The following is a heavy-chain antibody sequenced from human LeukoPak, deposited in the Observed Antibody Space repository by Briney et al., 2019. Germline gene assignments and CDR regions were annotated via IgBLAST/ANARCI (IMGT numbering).Heavy chain of an antibody. Sequence: ASVEVSCKASGYTFTSYYMHWVRQAPGQGLEWMGIINPSGGSTSYAQKFQGRVTMTRDTSISTAYMELSRLRSDDTAVYYCARAGRGQLPDAFDIWGQGTMVPISS. V-gene: IGHV1-46*01. CDR3: ARAGRGQLPDAFDI. CDR2: INPSGGST. CDR1: GYTFTSYY. J-gene: IGHJ3*02. D-gene: IGHD2-2*01.